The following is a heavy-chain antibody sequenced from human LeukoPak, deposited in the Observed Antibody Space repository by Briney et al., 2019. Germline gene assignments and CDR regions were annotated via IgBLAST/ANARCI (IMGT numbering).Heavy chain of an antibody. CDR2: IKSKSDGGIT. Sequence: GGALLLSCSASGFTLSNARLSWVRQDPGKGLEWGGRIKSKSDGGITEYSAHVKVRFTISRDDTKHTLYLHMNSLETEDTDIYYCTTLGYCSGGSCNGYWGQGTLVTVSS. CDR1: GFTLSNAR. J-gene: IGHJ4*02. V-gene: IGHV3-15*01. CDR3: TTLGYCSGGSCNGY. D-gene: IGHD2-15*01.